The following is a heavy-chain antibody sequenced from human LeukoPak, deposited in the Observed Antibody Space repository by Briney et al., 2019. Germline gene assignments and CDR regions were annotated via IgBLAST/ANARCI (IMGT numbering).Heavy chain of an antibody. CDR2: IYYSGST. Sequence: SETLSLTCTVSGGSISSYYWSWIRQPPGKGLEWIGYIYYSGSTNYNPSLKSRVTISVDTSKNQFSLKLSSVTAADTAVYYCAKGDDFDWLLRALFDYWGQGTLVTVSS. CDR3: AKGDDFDWLLRALFDY. J-gene: IGHJ4*02. D-gene: IGHD3-9*01. CDR1: GGSISSYY. V-gene: IGHV4-59*01.